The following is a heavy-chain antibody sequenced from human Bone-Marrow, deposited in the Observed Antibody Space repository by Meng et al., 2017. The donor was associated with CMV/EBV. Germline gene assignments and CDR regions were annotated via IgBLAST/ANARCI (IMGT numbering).Heavy chain of an antibody. CDR1: GFTFSSYG. V-gene: IGHV3-30*02. Sequence: LSLTCAASGFTFSSYGMHWVRQAPGKGLEWVAFIRYDGSNKYYADSVKGRFTISRDNAKNSLYLQMNSLRAEDTAVYYCARDVVDCTNGVCARRGMDVWGQGTTVTVSS. CDR2: IRYDGSNK. D-gene: IGHD2-8*01. J-gene: IGHJ6*02. CDR3: ARDVVDCTNGVCARRGMDV.